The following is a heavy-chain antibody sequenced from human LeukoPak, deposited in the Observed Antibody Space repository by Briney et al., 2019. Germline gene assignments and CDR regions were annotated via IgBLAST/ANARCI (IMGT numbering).Heavy chain of an antibody. CDR3: APGDSSSPSYYGMDV. D-gene: IGHD3-22*01. CDR1: GGTFSSYA. J-gene: IGHJ6*02. CDR2: IIPIFGTA. Sequence: SVKVSCKASGGTFSSYAISWVRQAPGQGLEWMGGIIPIFGTANYAQKFQGRVTITTDESTSTAYMELSSLRSEDTAVYYCAPGDSSSPSYYGMDVWGQGTTVTVSS. V-gene: IGHV1-69*05.